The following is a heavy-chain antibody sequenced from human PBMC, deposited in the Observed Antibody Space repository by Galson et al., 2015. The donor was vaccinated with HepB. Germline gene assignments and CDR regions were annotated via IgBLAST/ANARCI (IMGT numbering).Heavy chain of an antibody. Sequence: SLRLSCAASGFTFSDYYMNWIRQAPGKGLDWVSYISSSGDAMYYADSVKGRITISRDNAKNSLYLQMNSLRAEDTAVYYCARGKYGRTTDAFDIWGQGTMVTVSS. D-gene: IGHD4-11*01. CDR1: GFTFSDYY. CDR2: ISSSGDAM. V-gene: IGHV3-11*01. CDR3: ARGKYGRTTDAFDI. J-gene: IGHJ3*02.